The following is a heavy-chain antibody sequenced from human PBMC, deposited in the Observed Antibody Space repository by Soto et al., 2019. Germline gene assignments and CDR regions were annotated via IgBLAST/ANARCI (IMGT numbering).Heavy chain of an antibody. Sequence: QVQLQESGPGLVKPLETLSLTCTVSGGSVSSGSYYWSWIRQPPGKGLEWIGYIYYSGSTKYNPSLKSRVTKSVDTSKNQFSLKLSSVTAADTAVYYCARAGLGDGSDYWGQGTLVTVSS. CDR2: IYYSGST. J-gene: IGHJ4*02. CDR3: ARAGLGDGSDY. CDR1: GGSVSSGSYY. D-gene: IGHD1-26*01. V-gene: IGHV4-61*01.